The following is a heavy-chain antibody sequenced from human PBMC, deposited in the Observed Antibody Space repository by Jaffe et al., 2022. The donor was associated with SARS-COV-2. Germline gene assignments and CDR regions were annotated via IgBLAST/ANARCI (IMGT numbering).Heavy chain of an antibody. Sequence: QVQLVESGGGVVQPGRSLRLSCAASGFTFSSYAMHWVRQAPGKGLEWVAVISYDGSNKYYADSVKGRFTISRDNSKNTLYLQMNSLRAEDTAVYYCARGLRGTFDYWGQGTLVTVSS. D-gene: IGHD2-21*01. V-gene: IGHV3-30-3*01. CDR2: ISYDGSNK. CDR3: ARGLRGTFDY. CDR1: GFTFSSYA. J-gene: IGHJ4*02.